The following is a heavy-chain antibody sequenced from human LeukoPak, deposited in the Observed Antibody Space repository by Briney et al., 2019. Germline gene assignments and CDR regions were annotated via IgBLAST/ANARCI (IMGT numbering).Heavy chain of an antibody. CDR1: GFTFSSNW. J-gene: IGHJ4*02. Sequence: GGSLRLSCAASGFTFSSNWMHWVRQAPGKGLVWVSRISGDGSSTIYADSVKGRFTISTDNAKNTLYLQMKRLRAEATAVYYCARDGDTLFDYWGQGTLVTVSS. CDR3: ARDGDTLFDY. CDR2: ISGDGSST. V-gene: IGHV3-74*01.